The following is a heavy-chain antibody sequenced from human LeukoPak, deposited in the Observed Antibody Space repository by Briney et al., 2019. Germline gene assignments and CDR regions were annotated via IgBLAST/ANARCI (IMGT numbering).Heavy chain of an antibody. CDR2: INHSGST. CDR3: ARDYLDC. CDR1: GGSFSGYY. J-gene: IGHJ4*02. Sequence: SETLSLTCAVYGGSFSGYYWSWIRQPPGKGLEWIGEINHSGSTNYNPSLKSRVTISVDTSKNQFSLKLSSVTAADTAVYYCARDYLDCWGQGTLVTVSS. D-gene: IGHD3-10*01. V-gene: IGHV4-34*01.